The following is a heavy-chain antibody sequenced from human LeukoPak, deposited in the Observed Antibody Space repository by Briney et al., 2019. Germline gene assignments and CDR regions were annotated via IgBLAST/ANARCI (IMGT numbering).Heavy chain of an antibody. Sequence: GGSLRLSCAASGFTLRHYVMSWVRQAPGKGLEWVSYIDPSGTTLYYADSVKGRFIISRDNGKNSLYLQLRSLKDEDTAVYFCARAAYNWNWGQGTLVTVPS. D-gene: IGHD1-20*01. CDR3: ARAAYNWN. CDR1: GFTLRHYV. V-gene: IGHV3-11*01. J-gene: IGHJ4*02. CDR2: IDPSGTTL.